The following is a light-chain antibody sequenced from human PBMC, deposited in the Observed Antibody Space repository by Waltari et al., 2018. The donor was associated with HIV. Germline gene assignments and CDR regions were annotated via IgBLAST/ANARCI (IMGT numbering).Light chain of an antibody. CDR2: DVD. CDR1: DSDFGLYNS. Sequence: AVTQPASVSGLPGQSTTISSTGDDSDFGLYNSAFWYQQHSGKPPTLVRYDVDRRASAFPVRFSGSMSGNTASLTICGLRAEDECHYYCASFTDDNTVMFGGGNEVTVL. CDR3: ASFTDDNTVM. V-gene: IGLV2-14*03. J-gene: IGLJ3*02.